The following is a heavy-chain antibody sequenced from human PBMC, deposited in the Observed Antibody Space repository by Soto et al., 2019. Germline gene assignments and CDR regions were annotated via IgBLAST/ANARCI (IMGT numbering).Heavy chain of an antibody. Sequence: QVQLQESGPGLVQPSQTLSLTCTVSGGSISSGGFYWSWIRQHPEKGLEWIGWIYHSGNTYYNPSLMSRVTLLEDTSKNQFSLKLTSVTAADTAVYYCARGTYQYYDSSGVQNRFDPWGQGTLVTVSS. CDR2: IYHSGNT. D-gene: IGHD3-22*01. CDR1: GGSISSGGFY. CDR3: ARGTYQYYDSSGVQNRFDP. J-gene: IGHJ5*02. V-gene: IGHV4-31*03.